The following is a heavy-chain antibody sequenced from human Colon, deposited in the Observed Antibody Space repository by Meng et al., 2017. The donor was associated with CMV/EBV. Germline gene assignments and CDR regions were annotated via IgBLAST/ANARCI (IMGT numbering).Heavy chain of an antibody. Sequence: SETLSLTCTVSGGSISSSSYYWGWIRQPPGKGLEWIGSIYYSGSTYYNPSLKSRVTISVDTSKNQFSLKLSSVTTADTAVYYCARGEWNYIGWFDPWGQGSLVTVSS. CDR3: ARGEWNYIGWFDP. D-gene: IGHD1-7*01. V-gene: IGHV4-39*07. CDR2: IYYSGST. CDR1: GGSISSSSYY. J-gene: IGHJ5*02.